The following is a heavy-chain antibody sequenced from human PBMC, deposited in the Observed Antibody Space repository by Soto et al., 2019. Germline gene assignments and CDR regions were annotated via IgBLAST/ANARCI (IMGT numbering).Heavy chain of an antibody. CDR3: ARLLWSYCNGFDP. J-gene: IGHJ5*02. D-gene: IGHD3-10*01. CDR2: IYYSGST. Sequence: RCILPPQRKGLAWIGYIYYSGSTSYNPSLKSRVTISVETSKNLFSLKPSSVNAADTAVYYCARLLWSYCNGFDPWGQGTLGTVS. V-gene: IGHV4-59*08.